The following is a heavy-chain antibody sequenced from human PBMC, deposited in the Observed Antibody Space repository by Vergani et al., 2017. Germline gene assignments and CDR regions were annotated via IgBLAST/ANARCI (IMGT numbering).Heavy chain of an antibody. D-gene: IGHD3-3*02. V-gene: IGHV3-7*01. CDR3: VRDRGAFGYFDY. Sequence: EVQLVESGGGLVQPGGSLRLSCAASGFTFSSYWMSWVRQVPGKGLQWVANIKQDGSEKNYVDSVKGRFTISRDNTKNSLYLQMNSLRVEDTAVFYCVRDRGAFGYFDYWGQGTPVTVSS. CDR1: GFTFSSYW. J-gene: IGHJ4*02. CDR2: IKQDGSEK.